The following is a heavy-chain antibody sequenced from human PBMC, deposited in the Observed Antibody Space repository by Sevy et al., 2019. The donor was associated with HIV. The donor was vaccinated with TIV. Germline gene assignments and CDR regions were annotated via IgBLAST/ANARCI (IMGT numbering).Heavy chain of an antibody. CDR2: IKQDASEK. J-gene: IGHJ4*02. CDR3: ASDYF. V-gene: IGHV3-7*01. CDR1: GLIFSSHW. Sequence: GGSRRLSCVASGLIFSSHWMTWVRQAPGKGLEWVATIKQDASEKYYVDSVKGRFTISRDNAKNSVYLQMSSLRVEDTAMYFCASDYFWGQGTLVTVSS.